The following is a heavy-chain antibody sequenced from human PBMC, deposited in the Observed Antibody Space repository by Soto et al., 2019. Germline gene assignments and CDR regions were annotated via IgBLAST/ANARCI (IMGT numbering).Heavy chain of an antibody. CDR2: ISNNGGST. Sequence: VGSLRLSCAASGFIFSSFAMSWVRQAPGKGLEWVSTISNNGGSTYSADSVKGRFTISRDNSKNTLYLQMNSLRAEDTAVYYCAKDPDISRWYQTDLDYSGQGPWSPSPQ. CDR1: GFIFSSFA. J-gene: IGHJ4*02. CDR3: AKDPDISRWYQTDLDY. D-gene: IGHD6-19*01. V-gene: IGHV3-23*01.